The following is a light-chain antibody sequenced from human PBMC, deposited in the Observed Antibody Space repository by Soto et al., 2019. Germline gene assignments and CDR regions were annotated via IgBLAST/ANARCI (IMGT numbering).Light chain of an antibody. V-gene: IGLV2-23*01. CDR3: CSYAGSSTPHVV. Sequence: QSALTQPASVSGSPGQSITISCTGTSSDVGSYNLVSWYQQHPGKAPKLMIYEGSKRPSGVSNRFSGSKSGNTASLTISGLQAEVEADYYCCSYAGSSTPHVVFGGGTQLTVL. CDR1: SSDVGSYNL. J-gene: IGLJ2*01. CDR2: EGS.